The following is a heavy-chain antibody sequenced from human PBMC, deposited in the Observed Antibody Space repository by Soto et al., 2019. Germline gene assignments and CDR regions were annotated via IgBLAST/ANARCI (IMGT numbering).Heavy chain of an antibody. D-gene: IGHD3-9*01. Sequence: GGSLRLSCAASGFTFSSYSMNWVRQAPGKGLEWVSSISSSSSYIYYADSVKGRFTISRDNAKNSLYLQMNSLRAEDTAVYYCAREGRYFDWLFRAAADAFDIWGQGTMVTVS. V-gene: IGHV3-21*01. J-gene: IGHJ3*02. CDR2: ISSSSSYI. CDR1: GFTFSSYS. CDR3: AREGRYFDWLFRAAADAFDI.